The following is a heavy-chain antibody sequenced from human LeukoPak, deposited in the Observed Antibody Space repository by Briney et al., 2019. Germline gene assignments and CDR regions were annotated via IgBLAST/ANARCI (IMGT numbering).Heavy chain of an antibody. CDR2: ISGSGGST. D-gene: IGHD3-10*01. V-gene: IGHV3-23*01. J-gene: IGHJ4*02. CDR1: GFTFSSYA. Sequence: QPGGSLRLSCAASGFTFSSYAMSWVRLAPGKGLEWVSAISGSGGSTYYADSVKGRFTISRDNSKNTLYLQMNSLRAEDTAVYYCAKDLSGSYYNSFDYWGQGTLVTVSS. CDR3: AKDLSGSYYNSFDY.